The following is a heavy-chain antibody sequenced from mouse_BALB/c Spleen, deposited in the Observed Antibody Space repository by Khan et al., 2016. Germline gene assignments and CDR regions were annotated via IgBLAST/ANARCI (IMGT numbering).Heavy chain of an antibody. CDR2: IDPANGNT. Sequence: VQLKESGAELVKPGASVKLSCTASGFNIKDTYMHWVKQRPEQGLEWIGRIDPANGNTKYDPKFQGKATITADTSSNTAYLQRSSLTSEDTAVYYCARSARAYYAMDYWGQGTSVTVSS. CDR3: ARSARAYYAMDY. D-gene: IGHD3-1*01. J-gene: IGHJ4*01. CDR1: GFNIKDTY. V-gene: IGHV14-3*02.